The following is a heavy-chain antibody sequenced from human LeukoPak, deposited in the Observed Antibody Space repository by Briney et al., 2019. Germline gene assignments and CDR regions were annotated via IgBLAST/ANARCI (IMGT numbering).Heavy chain of an antibody. Sequence: GRSLRLSCAASGFTFDDYAMHWVRQAPGKGLEWVSGISWNSGSIGYADSVKGRFTISRDNAKNSLYLQMNSLRAEDTALYYCAKDRYYYGSGSLAYWGQGTLVTVSS. CDR2: ISWNSGSI. D-gene: IGHD3-10*01. V-gene: IGHV3-9*01. J-gene: IGHJ4*02. CDR1: GFTFDDYA. CDR3: AKDRYYYGSGSLAY.